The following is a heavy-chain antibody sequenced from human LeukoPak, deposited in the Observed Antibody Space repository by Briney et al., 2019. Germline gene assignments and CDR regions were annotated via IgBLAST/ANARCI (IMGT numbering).Heavy chain of an antibody. Sequence: PSETLSLTCTVSGGSISTYYWNWIRQTPGKGLEWIGHISYENTDYNPSLKSRVTISVDTSKNQFSLKLTSVTAADTAVYYCARDKAHSYGRYFDPWGQGALVTVSS. CDR2: ISYENT. CDR1: GGSISTYY. CDR3: ARDKAHSYGRYFDP. J-gene: IGHJ5*02. V-gene: IGHV4-59*01. D-gene: IGHD5-18*01.